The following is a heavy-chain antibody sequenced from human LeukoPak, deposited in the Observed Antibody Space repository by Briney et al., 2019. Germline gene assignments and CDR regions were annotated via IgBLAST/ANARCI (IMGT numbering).Heavy chain of an antibody. CDR1: GFTFDDYA. CDR2: ISWNSGSI. D-gene: IGHD3-10*01. Sequence: GGSLRLSCAASGFTFDDYAMHWVRQAPGKGLEWVSGISWNSGSIGYADSVKGRFTISRDNAKNSLYLQMNSLRAEDMALYYCAKSYGVWGVISAAFDIWGQGTMVTVSS. J-gene: IGHJ3*02. V-gene: IGHV3-9*03. CDR3: AKSYGVWGVISAAFDI.